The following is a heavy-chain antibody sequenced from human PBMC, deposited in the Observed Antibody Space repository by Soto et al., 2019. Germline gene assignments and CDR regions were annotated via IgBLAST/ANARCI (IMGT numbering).Heavy chain of an antibody. D-gene: IGHD2-2*01. J-gene: IGHJ4*02. Sequence: QVQLQESGPGLVKPSQTLSLTCTVSGGSITSSGYYWSWIRQHPGEGLEWIGFTSNSGSTSYNPSLKSRVTMSGDTSSNQFALNLKSVTAADTAVYYCARGGGSTKVDYWGQGTLVTVSP. CDR3: ARGGGSTKVDY. CDR1: GGSITSSGYY. CDR2: TSNSGST. V-gene: IGHV4-31*03.